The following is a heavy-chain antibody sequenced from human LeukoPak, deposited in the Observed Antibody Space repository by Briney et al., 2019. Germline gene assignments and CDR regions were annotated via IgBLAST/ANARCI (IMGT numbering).Heavy chain of an antibody. V-gene: IGHV3-7*03. Sequence: PGGSLRLSCAPSGFTFSNYAMSWVRQAPGKGLEWVANIKQDGSEKQYVDSVKGRFAISRDNAKKSLYLQINTLRAEDTAVYYCVRGPHIAATSYWGQGTLVTVSS. J-gene: IGHJ4*02. CDR1: GFTFSNYA. D-gene: IGHD6-25*01. CDR3: VRGPHIAATSY. CDR2: IKQDGSEK.